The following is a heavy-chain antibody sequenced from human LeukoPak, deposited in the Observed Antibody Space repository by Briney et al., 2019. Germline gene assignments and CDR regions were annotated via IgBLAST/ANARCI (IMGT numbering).Heavy chain of an antibody. J-gene: IGHJ5*02. D-gene: IGHD2-2*01. Sequence: SETLSLTCAVSGFFISSGYYWGWIRPPPGKGLVWIGSIYHSDSTYYNPSLKSRVTISLDTSKNQFSLRLNSVTAADTAMYYRARHIGTYCPSSSCDNRFDPWGQGTLVTVFS. CDR1: GFFISSGYY. V-gene: IGHV4-38-2*01. CDR2: IYHSDST. CDR3: ARHIGTYCPSSSCDNRFDP.